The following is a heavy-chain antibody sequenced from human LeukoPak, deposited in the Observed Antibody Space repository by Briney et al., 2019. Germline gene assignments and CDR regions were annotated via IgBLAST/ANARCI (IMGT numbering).Heavy chain of an antibody. V-gene: IGHV4-34*01. CDR2: INHSGST. Sequence: SETLSLTCAVYGGSFSGYYWSWIRQPPGKGLEWIGEINHSGSTNYDPSLKSRVTISVDTSKDQSSLRLSSVTAADTAVYYCASSPLVPAAYYFDYWGQGTLVTVSS. D-gene: IGHD2-2*01. CDR3: ASSPLVPAAYYFDY. J-gene: IGHJ4*02. CDR1: GGSFSGYY.